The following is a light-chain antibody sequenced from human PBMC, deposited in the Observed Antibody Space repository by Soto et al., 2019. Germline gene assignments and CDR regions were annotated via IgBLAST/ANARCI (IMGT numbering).Light chain of an antibody. V-gene: IGKV3-20*01. Sequence: EIVLTQSPGTLSLSPGERATLSCRASQSVSSSYLDWYQQKPGQAPSLLIYGTSSRATGIPDRFSGSGSGTAFTLTISRLEPEDFAVYYCQQYGSSSMYTFGQGTKLEIK. CDR2: GTS. CDR3: QQYGSSSMYT. J-gene: IGKJ2*01. CDR1: QSVSSSY.